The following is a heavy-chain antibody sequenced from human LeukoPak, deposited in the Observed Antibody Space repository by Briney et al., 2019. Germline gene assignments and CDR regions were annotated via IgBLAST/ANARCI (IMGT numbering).Heavy chain of an antibody. D-gene: IGHD6-13*01. CDR1: GFTFSSYA. CDR3: AKGSQSSPRNWFDP. V-gene: IGHV3-23*01. CDR2: ISGSGGST. J-gene: IGHJ5*02. Sequence: GGSLRLSCAASGFTFSSYAMHWVRQAPGKGLEWVSVISGSGGSTHYADSVKGRFTISRDNSKNTLYLQMNSLRAEDTAVYYCAKGSQSSPRNWFDPWGQGTLVTVSS.